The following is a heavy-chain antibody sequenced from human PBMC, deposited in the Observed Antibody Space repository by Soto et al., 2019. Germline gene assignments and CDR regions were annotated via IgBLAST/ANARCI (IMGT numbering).Heavy chain of an antibody. CDR2: IYYSGST. V-gene: IGHV4-59*08. J-gene: IGHJ3*02. CDR3: ARRKYSSSSGVFER. D-gene: IGHD6-6*01. CDR1: GGSISSYY. Sequence: SETLSLTCTVSGGSISSYYWSWVRQPPGKGLEWIGYIYYSGSTNYNPSLKSRVTISVDTSKNQFSLKLSSVTAADTAVYYCARRKYSSSSGVFERWGQGTMVTGSS.